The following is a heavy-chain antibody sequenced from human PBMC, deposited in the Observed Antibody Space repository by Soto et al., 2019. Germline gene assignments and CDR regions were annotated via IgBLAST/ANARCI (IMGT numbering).Heavy chain of an antibody. CDR3: AKDSSPAVYYYYGMDV. CDR2: ISYDGSNK. Sequence: GGSLRLSCAASGFTFSSYGMHWVRQAPGKGLEWVAVISYDGSNKYYADSVKGRFTISRDNSKNTLYLQMNSLRAEDTAVYYCAKDSSPAVYYYYGMDVWGQGTTVTVSS. CDR1: GFTFSSYG. J-gene: IGHJ6*02. V-gene: IGHV3-30*18.